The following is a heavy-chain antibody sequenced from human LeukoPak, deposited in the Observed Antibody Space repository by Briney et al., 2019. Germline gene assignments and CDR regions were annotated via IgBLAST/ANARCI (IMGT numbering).Heavy chain of an antibody. CDR2: ISSSSSYI. J-gene: IGHJ4*02. Sequence: PGGTLRLSCAASGFTFSSYGMSWVRQAPGKGLEWVSSISSSSSYIYYADSVKGRFTISRDNAKNSLYLQMNSLRAEDTAVYYCARVYTAMVDYWGQGTLVTVSS. CDR3: ARVYTAMVDY. CDR1: GFTFSSYG. V-gene: IGHV3-21*01. D-gene: IGHD5-18*01.